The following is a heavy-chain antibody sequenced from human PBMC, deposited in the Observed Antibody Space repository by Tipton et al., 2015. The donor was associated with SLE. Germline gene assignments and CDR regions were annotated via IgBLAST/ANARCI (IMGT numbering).Heavy chain of an antibody. CDR1: GFTFSGYS. Sequence: SLRLSCAASGFTFSGYSMHWVRQAPGKGLDWLAVISYDGSNKYYADSVKGRFTISRDNSKNTLYLQMNSLRAEDTAVYYCARDVVGATEGLDYWGQGTLGTVSS. CDR2: ISYDGSNK. V-gene: IGHV3-30*04. J-gene: IGHJ4*02. D-gene: IGHD1-26*01. CDR3: ARDVVGATEGLDY.